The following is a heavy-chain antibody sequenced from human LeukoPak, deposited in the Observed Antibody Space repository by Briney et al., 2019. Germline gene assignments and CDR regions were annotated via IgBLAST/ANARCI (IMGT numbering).Heavy chain of an antibody. CDR3: AITYGSGSSIFDY. D-gene: IGHD3-10*01. J-gene: IGHJ4*02. CDR2: IDPSESYT. Sequence: GESRKISCKGSGYGFTSYWISWVRQMRGQGREWRGRIDPSESYTNYSPSFQGHVTPSADKSISTAYLQCSSLKASDTAMYYCAITYGSGSSIFDYWGQGTLVTVSS. V-gene: IGHV5-10-1*01. CDR1: GYGFTSYW.